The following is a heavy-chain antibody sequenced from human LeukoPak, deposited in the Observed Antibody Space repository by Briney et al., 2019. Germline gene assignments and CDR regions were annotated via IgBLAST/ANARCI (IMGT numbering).Heavy chain of an antibody. J-gene: IGHJ4*02. CDR2: ISGSGGST. CDR3: AKSRPPNSSGGSSSSRVDN. CDR1: GFTFSSYA. D-gene: IGHD2-15*01. V-gene: IGHV3-23*01. Sequence: PGGSLRLPCAASGFTFSSYAMSWVRQAPGKGLEWVSAISGSGGSTYYADSVKGRFTISRDNSKNTLYLQMNSLRAEDTAVYYCAKSRPPNSSGGSSSSRVDNWGQGALGTVS.